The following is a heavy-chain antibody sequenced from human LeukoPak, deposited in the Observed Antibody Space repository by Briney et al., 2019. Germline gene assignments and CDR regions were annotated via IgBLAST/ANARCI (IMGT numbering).Heavy chain of an antibody. V-gene: IGHV4-4*02. J-gene: IGHJ4*02. CDR2: ISLSGLT. D-gene: IGHD6-25*01. Sequence: PSETLSLTCGVSGGSITSTNWWSWVRQPPGQGLECSRKISLSGLTNYNPAPKRPGTMTLDKSNNKHSLHLPMETLPTTAAYYCSRENAAFSPFGYWGQGPLVPVPS. CDR3: SRENAAFSPFGY. CDR1: GGSITSTNW.